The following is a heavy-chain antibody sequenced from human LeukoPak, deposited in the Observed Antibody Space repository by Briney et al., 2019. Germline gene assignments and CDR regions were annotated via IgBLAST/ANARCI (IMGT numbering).Heavy chain of an antibody. CDR1: AFTFSSYA. V-gene: IGHV3-23*01. Sequence: GGSLRLSCAASAFTFSSYAMSWVRQAPGKGLEWVSAISGSDDNTYYADSVKGRFTISRDNSKNTLYLQMNSLRAEDTAVYYCASNARGGIVGATRAFDIWGQGTMVTVSS. D-gene: IGHD1-26*01. CDR3: ASNARGGIVGATRAFDI. J-gene: IGHJ3*02. CDR2: ISGSDDNT.